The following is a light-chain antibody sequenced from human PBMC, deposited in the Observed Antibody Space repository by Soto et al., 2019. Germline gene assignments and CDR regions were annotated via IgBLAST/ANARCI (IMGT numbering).Light chain of an antibody. J-gene: IGLJ2*01. CDR1: SSNIGAGYD. CDR2: GDT. V-gene: IGLV1-40*01. Sequence: QSVLTQPPSVSGAPGQRVTISCTGSSSNIGAGYDVHWYLQLPGTAPKLLVYGDTNRPSRVPDRFSGSKSGTSASLAITGLQAEDEADYYCQSYDSSLSGVIFGGGTKVTVL. CDR3: QSYDSSLSGVI.